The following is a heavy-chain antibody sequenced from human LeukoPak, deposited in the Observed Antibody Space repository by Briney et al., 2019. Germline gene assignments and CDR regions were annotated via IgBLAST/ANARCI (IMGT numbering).Heavy chain of an antibody. D-gene: IGHD3-22*01. J-gene: IGHJ4*02. CDR2: INGDGSST. Sequence: GGSLRLSCTASGFTFNIYWMHWVSQAPGKGLVWVSRINGDGSSTTYADSVKGRFTISRDNAKNTLYLQMRSLRAEDTAVYYCAAGLLPFDYWGQGTLVTVSS. V-gene: IGHV3-74*01. CDR3: AAGLLPFDY. CDR1: GFTFNIYW.